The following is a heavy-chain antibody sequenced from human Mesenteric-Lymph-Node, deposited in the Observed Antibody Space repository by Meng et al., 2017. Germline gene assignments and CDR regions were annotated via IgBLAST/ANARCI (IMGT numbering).Heavy chain of an antibody. CDR1: GSNFTSYG. CDR2: ISAYNGNK. Sequence: VRSCFKLKRPGAFVRFSCEGSGSNFTSYGIRWVQQAPGQGLEWSGWISAYNGNKNYAQKIQGGVTMKTDTSTSTAYMDPRRLRYDDMAVYDCEREGLYNFDYWGQGTLVTVSS. D-gene: IGHD3-16*01. J-gene: IGHJ4*02. V-gene: IGHV1-18*03. CDR3: EREGLYNFDY.